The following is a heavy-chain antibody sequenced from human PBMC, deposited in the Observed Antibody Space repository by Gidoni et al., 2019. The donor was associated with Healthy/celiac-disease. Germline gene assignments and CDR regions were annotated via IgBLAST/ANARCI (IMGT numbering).Heavy chain of an antibody. CDR1: GFTFISYA. V-gene: IGHV3-23*01. J-gene: IGHJ5*02. CDR2: ISGSGGIT. CDR3: AKMGLLLEGWFDP. Sequence: EVQLLESGGGLVQPGGSLRLSCAASGFTFISYAMGWVRQAPGKGLELVSAISGSGGITYYADSVKGRFTISRDNSKNTLYLQMNSLRAEDTAVYYCAKMGLLLEGWFDPWGQGTLVTVSS. D-gene: IGHD3-22*01.